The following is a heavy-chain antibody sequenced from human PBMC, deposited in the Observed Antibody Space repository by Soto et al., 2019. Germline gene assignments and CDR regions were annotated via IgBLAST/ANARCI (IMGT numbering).Heavy chain of an antibody. CDR1: GYTFSNYW. J-gene: IGHJ4*02. D-gene: IGHD6-19*01. Sequence: EVQLVESGGGFVQPGRSLRLSCGASGYTFSNYWMSWVRQAPGKGLEWVANIKVDGSEKYYVDSVKGRFTISRDNAKNSLYLQMNSLRAEDTAVYYCAGVAVRGQGTLVTVSS. CDR3: AGVAV. CDR2: IKVDGSEK. V-gene: IGHV3-7*05.